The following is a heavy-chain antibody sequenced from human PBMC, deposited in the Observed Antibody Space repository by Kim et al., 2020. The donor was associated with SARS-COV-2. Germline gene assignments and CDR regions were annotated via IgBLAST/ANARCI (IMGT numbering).Heavy chain of an antibody. V-gene: IGHV3-48*02. CDR1: GFTFSSYS. CDR2: ISSSSSTI. Sequence: GGSLRLSCAASGFTFSSYSMNWVRQAPGKGLEWVSYISSSSSTIYYADSVKGRFTISRDNAKNSLYLQMNSLRDEDTAVYYCARDTNYDFWSGYSAAFDIWGQGKMVTVSS. D-gene: IGHD3-3*01. J-gene: IGHJ3*02. CDR3: ARDTNYDFWSGYSAAFDI.